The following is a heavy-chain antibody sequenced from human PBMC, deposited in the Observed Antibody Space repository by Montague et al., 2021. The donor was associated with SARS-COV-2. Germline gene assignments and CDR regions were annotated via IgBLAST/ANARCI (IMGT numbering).Heavy chain of an antibody. D-gene: IGHD5-24*01. CDR3: AKDREVATGGLYYFDY. J-gene: IGHJ4*01. CDR1: GFTFRNYA. Sequence: SLRLSCAASGFTFRNYAMIWVRQAPGKGLEWVSGISGSADITYYADSVKGRFTISRDNSKNTLYLQMSSLRAGDTAVYYCAKDREVATGGLYYFDYGGQEPWSPSPQ. V-gene: IGHV3-23*01. CDR2: ISGSADIT.